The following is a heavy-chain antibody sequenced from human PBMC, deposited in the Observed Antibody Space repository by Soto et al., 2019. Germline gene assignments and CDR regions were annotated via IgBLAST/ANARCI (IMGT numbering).Heavy chain of an antibody. CDR3: ARDGRKELWVEGLNAMDV. D-gene: IGHD5-18*01. V-gene: IGHV1-18*01. J-gene: IGHJ6*02. CDR2: ISGYNGQT. CDR1: GYTFTTYG. Sequence: QIQLVQSGPEVKKPGASVKVSCKASGYTFTTYGISWVRQAPGQGLEWMGWISGYNGQTNYAQKFRGRVTITTDTSTGTAYMEMRSLRSDDTATYYCARDGRKELWVEGLNAMDVWGQGTTVNV.